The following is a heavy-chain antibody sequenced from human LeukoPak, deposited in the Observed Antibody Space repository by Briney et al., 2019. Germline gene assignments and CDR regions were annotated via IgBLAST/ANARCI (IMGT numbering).Heavy chain of an antibody. Sequence: GASVKVSCKASGYTFTSYYMHWVRQAPGQGLEWMGIINPSGGSTSYAQKFQGRVTITADESTSTAYMELSSLRSEDTAVYYCARDFRGPSGYDPQAYYYYYMDVWGKGTTVTISS. J-gene: IGHJ6*03. CDR2: INPSGGST. CDR3: ARDFRGPSGYDPQAYYYYYMDV. D-gene: IGHD5-12*01. CDR1: GYTFTSYY. V-gene: IGHV1-46*01.